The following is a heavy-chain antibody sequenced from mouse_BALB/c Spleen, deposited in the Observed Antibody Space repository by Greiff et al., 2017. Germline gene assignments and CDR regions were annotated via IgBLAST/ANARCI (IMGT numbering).Heavy chain of an antibody. CDR3: ARMGQFAY. J-gene: IGHJ3*01. D-gene: IGHD3-3*01. V-gene: IGHV3-6*02. Sequence: EVQRVESGPGLVKPSQSLSLTCSVTGYSITSGYYWNWIRQFPGNKLEWMGYISYDGSNNYNPSLKNRISITRDTSKNQFFLKLNSVTTEDTATYYCARMGQFAYWGQGTLVTVSA. CDR1: GYSITSGYY. CDR2: ISYDGSN.